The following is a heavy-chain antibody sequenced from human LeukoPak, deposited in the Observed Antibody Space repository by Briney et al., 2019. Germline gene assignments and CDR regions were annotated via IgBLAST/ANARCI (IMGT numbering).Heavy chain of an antibody. CDR2: ISSSSSYR. Sequence: GRSLRLSCAASGFTFIRYSRNSVRQPPGKVLEWVSSISSSSSYRYYADALRGRATISIHNANISRYLQMNSLRAEDTAVYYCARVGTPMVTIVAPYYMDVWGKGTTVTVSS. CDR3: ARVGTPMVTIVAPYYMDV. V-gene: IGHV3-21*01. D-gene: IGHD5-18*01. CDR1: GFTFIRYS. J-gene: IGHJ6*03.